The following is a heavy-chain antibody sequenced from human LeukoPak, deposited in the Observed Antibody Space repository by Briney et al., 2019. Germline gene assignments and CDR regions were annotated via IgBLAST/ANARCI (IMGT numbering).Heavy chain of an antibody. V-gene: IGHV3-23*01. J-gene: IGHJ4*02. Sequence: GGSLRLSCAASGFTLSSYAMSWVRQAPGEGLEWVSAISGSGGSTYYADSVKGRFTIYRDNSKNTLYLKMNSLRADDTAVYYCAKDRPTVTPFDYWGQGTLVTVSS. D-gene: IGHD4-17*01. CDR2: ISGSGGST. CDR1: GFTLSSYA. CDR3: AKDRPTVTPFDY.